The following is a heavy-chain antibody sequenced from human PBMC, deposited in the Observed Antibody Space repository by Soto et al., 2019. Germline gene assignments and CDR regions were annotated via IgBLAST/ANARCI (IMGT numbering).Heavy chain of an antibody. J-gene: IGHJ6*02. D-gene: IGHD1-26*01. CDR1: GGSISSSSYY. V-gene: IGHV4-39*01. CDR2: IYYSGST. Sequence: SETLSLTCTVSGGSISSSSYYWGWIRQPPGKGLEWIGSIYYSGSTYYNPSLKSRVTISVDTSKNQFSLKLSSVTAADTAVYYCARSLPFAAGGWDRTPGNGMDVWGQGTTVTVSS. CDR3: ARSLPFAAGGWDRTPGNGMDV.